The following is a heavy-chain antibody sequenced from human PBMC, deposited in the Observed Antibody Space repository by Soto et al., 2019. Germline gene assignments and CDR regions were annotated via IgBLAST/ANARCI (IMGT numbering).Heavy chain of an antibody. V-gene: IGHV4-30-2*01. J-gene: IGHJ4*02. CDR1: GGSISSGGYS. CDR3: ARAGGLGAVAVDY. D-gene: IGHD6-19*01. CDR2: IYHSGST. Sequence: QLQLQASGSGLVKPSQTLSLTCAVSGGSISSGGYSWSWIRQPPGKGLEWIGYIYHSGSTYYNPSLKSRATISEDRSKNQFSLKLSFVTAADTAVYYCARAGGLGAVAVDYWGQGTLVTVSS.